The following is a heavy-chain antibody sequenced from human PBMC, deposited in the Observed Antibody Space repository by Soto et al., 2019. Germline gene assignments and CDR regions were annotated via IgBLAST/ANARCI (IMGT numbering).Heavy chain of an antibody. Sequence: SETLSLTCAVSGGSISSGNLWTWVRQPPGKGLEWIGEIYLSGSTNYNPSLKSRVTISVDKSKNRFSLKLNSVTAADTAVYYCARDFHDSSLDYWGQGTLVTVSS. J-gene: IGHJ4*02. CDR1: GGSISSGNL. CDR3: ARDFHDSSLDY. V-gene: IGHV4-4*02. D-gene: IGHD3-22*01. CDR2: IYLSGST.